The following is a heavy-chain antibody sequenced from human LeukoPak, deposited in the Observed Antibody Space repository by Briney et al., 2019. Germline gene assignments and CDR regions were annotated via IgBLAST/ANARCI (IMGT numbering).Heavy chain of an antibody. V-gene: IGHV4-34*01. CDR3: ARGRGIAADLFDY. Sequence: SETLSLTCAVYGGSFSGYYWSWIRQPPGKGLEWIGEINHSGSTNYNPSLKSRVTISVDTSKNQFSLKLSSVTAADTAVYYCARGRGIAADLFDYWGQGTLVTVSS. J-gene: IGHJ4*02. CDR2: INHSGST. CDR1: GGSFSGYY. D-gene: IGHD6-13*01.